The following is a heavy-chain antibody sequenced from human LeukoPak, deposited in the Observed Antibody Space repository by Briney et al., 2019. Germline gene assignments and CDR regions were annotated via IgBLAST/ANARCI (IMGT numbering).Heavy chain of an antibody. J-gene: IGHJ4*02. CDR1: GGTFSSYA. D-gene: IGHD3-22*01. V-gene: IGHV1-46*01. CDR3: ARDVISYYYDSTGSPIGSHFDY. CDR2: INPSGGST. Sequence: ASVKVSCKASGGTFSSYAISWVRQAPGQGLEWMGVINPSGGSTSYAQKFQGRLTMTRDTSTSTVYMELSSLRSEDTAVYYCARDVISYYYDSTGSPIGSHFDYWGQGTLVTVSP.